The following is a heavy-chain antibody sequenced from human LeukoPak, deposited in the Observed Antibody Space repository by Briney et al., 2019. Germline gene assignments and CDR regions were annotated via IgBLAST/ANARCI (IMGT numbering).Heavy chain of an antibody. CDR1: GYTFTSYG. CDR3: AIVYSSIAARFDY. D-gene: IGHD6-6*01. Sequence: ASVKVSCKASGYTFTSYGISWVGQAPGQGLEWMGWISAYNGNTNYAQKLQGRVTMTTDTSTSTAYMELRSLRSGDTSVYYCAIVYSSIAARFDYWGQGTLVTVSS. V-gene: IGHV1-18*01. J-gene: IGHJ4*02. CDR2: ISAYNGNT.